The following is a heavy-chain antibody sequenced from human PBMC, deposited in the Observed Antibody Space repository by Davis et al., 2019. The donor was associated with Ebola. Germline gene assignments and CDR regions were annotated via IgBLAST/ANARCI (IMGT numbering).Heavy chain of an antibody. Sequence: GESLKISCTTSGFTFGDYAMTWVRQAPGKGLEWVGFIRSKRYDGTTQYAASVKGRFTISRDDSKSIAYLQINSLKTEDTAVYYCTRVKENSGYYYGAMGSWGQGTLVTVSS. J-gene: IGHJ5*02. V-gene: IGHV3-49*04. CDR3: TRVKENSGYYYGAMGS. CDR1: GFTFGDYA. CDR2: IRSKRYDGTT. D-gene: IGHD3-22*01.